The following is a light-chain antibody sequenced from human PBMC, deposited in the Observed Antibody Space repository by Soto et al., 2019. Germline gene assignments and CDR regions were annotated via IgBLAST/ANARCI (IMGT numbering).Light chain of an antibody. V-gene: IGKV1-5*01. CDR2: DAS. J-gene: IGKJ1*01. Sequence: DIQMTQSPSTLSASVGDRVTITCRASQSISSWLAGYQQKPGKAPKLLIYDASSLESGVPSRFSGSGSGTEFNLTIIILQPDDVATYYCQQYNSYSPETFGQGTKVEIK. CDR1: QSISSW. CDR3: QQYNSYSPET.